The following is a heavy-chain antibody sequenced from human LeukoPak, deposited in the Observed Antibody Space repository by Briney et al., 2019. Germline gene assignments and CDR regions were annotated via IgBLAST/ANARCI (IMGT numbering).Heavy chain of an antibody. D-gene: IGHD6-13*01. Sequence: PSETLSLTCTVSGGSISSGGNYWSWLRQLPGKGLEWLGYIYYVGNTNYNPSLKSRLSMSVDTSKNQFSLSLTSVTAADTAVYYCARGVYIAAAQYAYWGQGTLVTVSS. CDR3: ARGVYIAAAQYAY. J-gene: IGHJ4*02. CDR1: GGSISSGGNY. CDR2: IYYVGNT. V-gene: IGHV4-31*03.